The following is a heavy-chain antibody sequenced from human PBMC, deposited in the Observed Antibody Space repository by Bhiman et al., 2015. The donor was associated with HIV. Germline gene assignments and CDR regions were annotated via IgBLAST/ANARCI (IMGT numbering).Heavy chain of an antibody. Sequence: EVQLVESGGGLVQPGRSLRLSCAASGFIFDNYAMHWVRQSLGKGLEWVSIIFSDDSTYYADSVKGRFTISWDKSQNTVQLQMNTLRAEDTAVYYCARGFLSGMDVWGQGTTVTVSS. CDR2: IFSDDST. D-gene: IGHD2/OR15-2a*01. CDR1: GFIFDNYA. J-gene: IGHJ6*02. CDR3: ARGFLSGMDV. V-gene: IGHV3-66*01.